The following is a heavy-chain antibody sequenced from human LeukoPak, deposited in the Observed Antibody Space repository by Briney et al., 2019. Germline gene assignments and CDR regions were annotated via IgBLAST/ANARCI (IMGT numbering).Heavy chain of an antibody. V-gene: IGHV4-59*01. CDR1: GGPISSYY. D-gene: IGHD6-13*01. Sequence: PSGTLSLTCTVSGGPISSYYWSWIRQPPGKGLEWIGYMYYSGSTNYNPSLKSRVTISVDMSKNQVSLKLSSVTAADTAVYYCARDRVGQQLVGRKYYYYYMDVWGKGTTVTISS. CDR3: ARDRVGQQLVGRKYYYYYMDV. J-gene: IGHJ6*03. CDR2: MYYSGST.